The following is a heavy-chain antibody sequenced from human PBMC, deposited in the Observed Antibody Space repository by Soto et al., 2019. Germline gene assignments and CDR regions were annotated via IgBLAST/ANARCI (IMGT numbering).Heavy chain of an antibody. Sequence: GGSLRLSCAASGFTVSSNYMSWVRQAPGKGLEWVSVIYSGGSTYYADSVKGRFTISRHNSKNTLYLQMNSLRAEDTAVYYCASSSYDYVWGSYRRFDYWGQGTLVTVSS. D-gene: IGHD3-16*02. CDR1: GFTVSSNY. V-gene: IGHV3-53*04. J-gene: IGHJ4*02. CDR2: IYSGGST. CDR3: ASSSYDYVWGSYRRFDY.